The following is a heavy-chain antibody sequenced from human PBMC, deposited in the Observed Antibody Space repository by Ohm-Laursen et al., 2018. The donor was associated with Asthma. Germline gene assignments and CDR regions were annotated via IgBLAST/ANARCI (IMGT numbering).Heavy chain of an antibody. V-gene: IGHV4-61*08. Sequence: GTLSLTCTVSGGSISSGGYYWSWIRQHPGKGLEWIGFMYNSGSTNFNPSLKSRGSISVDTSKNQFSLKLNSVTAADTAVYYCARRRDGYKGAFDIWGQGTMVTVSS. J-gene: IGHJ3*02. CDR3: ARRRDGYKGAFDI. CDR1: GGSISSGGYY. CDR2: MYNSGST. D-gene: IGHD5-24*01.